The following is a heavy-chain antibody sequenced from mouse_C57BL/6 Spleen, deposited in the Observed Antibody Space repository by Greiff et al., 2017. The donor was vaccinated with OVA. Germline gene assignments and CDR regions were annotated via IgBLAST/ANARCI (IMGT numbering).Heavy chain of an antibody. J-gene: IGHJ2*01. D-gene: IGHD4-1*01. CDR1: GYAFTNYL. CDR2: INPGSGGT. CDR3: ARSLGRKFDY. Sequence: VQLQQSGAELVRPGTSVKVSCKASGYAFTNYLIEWVKQRPGQGLEWIGVINPGSGGTNYNEKFKGKATLTADKSSSTAYMQLSSLTSEDSAVYFCARSLGRKFDYWGQGTTLTVSS. V-gene: IGHV1-54*01.